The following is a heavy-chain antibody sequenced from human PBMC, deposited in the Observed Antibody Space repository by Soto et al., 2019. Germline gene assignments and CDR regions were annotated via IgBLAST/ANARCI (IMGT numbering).Heavy chain of an antibody. CDR1: GGSFSGYY. J-gene: IGHJ1*01. CDR3: AREKRGPIAVAGTEYFQY. V-gene: IGHV4-34*01. D-gene: IGHD6-19*01. CDR2: INHSGST. Sequence: SETLSLTCAVYGGSFSGYYWSWIRQPPGKGLEWIGEINHSGSTNYNPSLKSRVTISVDTSKNQFSLKLSSVTAADTAVYYCAREKRGPIAVAGTEYFQYWGQGTLVTVSS.